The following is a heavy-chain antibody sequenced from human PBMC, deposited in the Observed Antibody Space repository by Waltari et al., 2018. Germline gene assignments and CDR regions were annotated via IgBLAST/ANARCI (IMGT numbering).Heavy chain of an antibody. V-gene: IGHV4-59*01. D-gene: IGHD3-22*01. CDR3: ARDLRDSSGYYPQSGFDP. CDR1: GGSISSYY. Sequence: QVQLQESGPGLVEPSETLSLTCPVSGGSISSYYWSWIRQPPGKGLEWIGYIYYSGSTNYNPSLKSRVTISVDTSKNQFSLKLSSVTAADTAVYYCARDLRDSSGYYPQSGFDPWGQGTLVTVSS. J-gene: IGHJ5*02. CDR2: IYYSGST.